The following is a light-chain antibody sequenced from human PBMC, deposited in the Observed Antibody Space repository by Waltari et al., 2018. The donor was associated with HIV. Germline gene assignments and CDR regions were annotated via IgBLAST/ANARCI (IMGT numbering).Light chain of an antibody. CDR2: SNN. J-gene: IGLJ2*01. Sequence: QSVLTQPPSASGTPGQRVPISCSGSSSNIGSNTVTCYQQLPGTAPRLLIYSNNQRPSGVPDRFSGSKSGTSASLAISGLQSEDEADYYCAAWDDSLSGLVVFGGGTKLTVL. CDR3: AAWDDSLSGLVV. CDR1: SSNIGSNT. V-gene: IGLV1-44*01.